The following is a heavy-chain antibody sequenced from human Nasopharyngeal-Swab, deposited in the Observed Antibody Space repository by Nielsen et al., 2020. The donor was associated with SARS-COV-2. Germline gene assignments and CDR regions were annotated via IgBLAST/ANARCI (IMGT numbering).Heavy chain of an antibody. Sequence: GSLRLSCFVSGASISSQYWTWLRQPPGKGLEWVGYIYDSGVTEYSPSLQSRVTISVDKSKNQFSLRLSSVSAADTAIYYCARGGAGSHWRYYIDYWGQGTLVTVSS. CDR1: GASISSQY. CDR3: ARGGAGSHWRYYIDY. V-gene: IGHV4-59*11. J-gene: IGHJ4*02. D-gene: IGHD2-8*02. CDR2: IYDSGVT.